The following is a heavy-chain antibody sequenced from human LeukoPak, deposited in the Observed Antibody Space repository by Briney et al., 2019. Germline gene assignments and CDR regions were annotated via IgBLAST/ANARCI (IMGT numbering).Heavy chain of an antibody. CDR3: AKADWEFLFGARFDS. CDR2: ISSKGSTV. V-gene: IGHV3-23*01. J-gene: IGHJ4*02. Sequence: QTGGSLRLSCAASGFTFSDYAMSWVRQAPGKGLEWVSGISSKGSTVYYIDSVKGRFIISRDNSRNTVDLQIHSLRAEDTAKYYCAKADWEFLFGARFDSWGRGTPVTVSS. CDR1: GFTFSDYA. D-gene: IGHD4/OR15-4a*01.